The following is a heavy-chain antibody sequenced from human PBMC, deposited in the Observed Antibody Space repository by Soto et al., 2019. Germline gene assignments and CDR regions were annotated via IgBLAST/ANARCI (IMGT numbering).Heavy chain of an antibody. V-gene: IGHV6-1*01. D-gene: IGHD3-22*01. CDR1: GDSVSSNSAA. CDR3: SRDLRVVAGPLFDY. J-gene: IGHJ4*02. CDR2: TYYRSKWYN. Sequence: SQTLSLTCAISGDSVSSNSAAWNWIRQSPSRGLEWLGRTYYRSKWYNDYAVSVKSRITINPDTSKNQFSLQLNSVTPEDTAVYFCSRDLRVVAGPLFDYWAQGTLVPVSS.